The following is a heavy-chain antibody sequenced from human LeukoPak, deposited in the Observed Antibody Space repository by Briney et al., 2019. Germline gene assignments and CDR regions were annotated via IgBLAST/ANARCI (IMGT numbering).Heavy chain of an antibody. J-gene: IGHJ4*02. D-gene: IGHD1-26*01. Sequence: GGSLRLSCAASGFTFSSYGMHWVRQAPGKGLEWVAVISYDGSNKYYADSVKGRFTISRDNSKNTLYLQMNSLRAEDTAVYYCAKDLGVGATGDGYWGQGTLVTVSS. V-gene: IGHV3-30*18. CDR3: AKDLGVGATGDGY. CDR2: ISYDGSNK. CDR1: GFTFSSYG.